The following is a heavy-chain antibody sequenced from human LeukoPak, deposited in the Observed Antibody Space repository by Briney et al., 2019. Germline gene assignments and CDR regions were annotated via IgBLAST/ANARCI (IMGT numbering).Heavy chain of an antibody. Sequence: GALVKVSCKASGGTFSSYAISWVRQAPGPGLEWMGWISAYSGNANYAHKFLGRLTMTADTSTSTAYMELRSLTSADTAVYYCARVGDGYNHGFDYWGQGSLVTVSS. J-gene: IGHJ4*02. D-gene: IGHD5-24*01. CDR1: GGTFSSYA. CDR2: ISAYSGNA. V-gene: IGHV1-18*01. CDR3: ARVGDGYNHGFDY.